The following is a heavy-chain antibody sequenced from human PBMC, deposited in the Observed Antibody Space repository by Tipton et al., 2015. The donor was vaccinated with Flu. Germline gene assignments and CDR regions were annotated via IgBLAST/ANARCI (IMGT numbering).Heavy chain of an antibody. D-gene: IGHD3-22*01. J-gene: IGHJ4*02. CDR3: AREGETYYYDSSGYPDY. V-gene: IGHV3-66*01. Sequence: SLRLSCAASGFTVSSNYMSWVRQAPGKGLEWVSVIYSGGSTYYADSVKGRFTISRDNSKNTLYLQMNSLRAEDTAVYYCAREGETYYYDSSGYPDYWGQGTLVTVSS. CDR2: IYSGGST. CDR1: GFTVSSNY.